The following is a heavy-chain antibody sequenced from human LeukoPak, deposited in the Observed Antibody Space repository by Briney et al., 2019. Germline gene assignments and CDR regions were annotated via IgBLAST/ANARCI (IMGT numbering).Heavy chain of an antibody. J-gene: IGHJ4*02. CDR3: ARGSSGPDF. Sequence: PGGSLRLSCAASGFTFSNHWMRWVRQAPGKGLVWVSRINNDGSDTIDAESVKGRFTISRDNAKSTLFLQMDSLRVEDTAVYYCARGSSGPDFWGQGTLVTVSS. CDR1: GFTFSNHW. CDR2: INNDGSDT. V-gene: IGHV3-74*01.